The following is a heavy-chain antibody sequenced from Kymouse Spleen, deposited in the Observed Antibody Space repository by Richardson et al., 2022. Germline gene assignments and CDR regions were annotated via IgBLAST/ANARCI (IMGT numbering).Heavy chain of an antibody. CDR1: GFTFSSYG. V-gene: IGHV3-33*01. J-gene: IGHJ6*02. CDR3: AREMGATTENYYYGMDV. CDR2: IWYDGSNK. D-gene: IGHD1-26*01. Sequence: QVQLVESGGGVVQPGRSLRLSCAASGFTFSSYGMHWVRQAPGKGLEWVAVIWYDGSNKYYADSVKGRFTISRDNSKNTLYLQMNSLRAEDTAVYYCAREMGATTENYYYGMDVWGQGTTVTVSS.